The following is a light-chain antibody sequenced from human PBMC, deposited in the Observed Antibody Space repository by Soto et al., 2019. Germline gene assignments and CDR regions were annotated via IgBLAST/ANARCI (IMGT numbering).Light chain of an antibody. Sequence: QSVLTQPASLSGSPGQSITISCTGTSGDVGGYNHVSWYQQHPGKAPKLLIYDVSNRPSGVSNRYSASKSGNTASLTISGLQAEDEADYYCKSFATTFYVFGTGTKVTVL. V-gene: IGLV2-14*03. CDR1: SGDVGGYNH. CDR2: DVS. CDR3: KSFATTFYV. J-gene: IGLJ1*01.